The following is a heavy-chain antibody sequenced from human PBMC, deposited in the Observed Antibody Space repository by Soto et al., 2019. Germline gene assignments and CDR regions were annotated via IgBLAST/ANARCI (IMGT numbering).Heavy chain of an antibody. V-gene: IGHV1-24*01. CDR1: GYTLTELS. D-gene: IGHD3-16*01. CDR3: ATESLNLGDDAFDI. CDR2: FDPEDGET. J-gene: IGHJ3*02. Sequence: ASVKVSCKVSGYTLTELSMHWVRQAPGKGLEWMGGFDPEDGETIYAQKFQGRVTMTEDTSTDTAYMELSSLRSEDTAVYYCATESLNLGDDAFDIWGQGAMVTVSS.